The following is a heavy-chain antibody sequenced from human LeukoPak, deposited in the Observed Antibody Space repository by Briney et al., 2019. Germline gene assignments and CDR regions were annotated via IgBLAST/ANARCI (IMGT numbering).Heavy chain of an antibody. Sequence: SETLSLTCTVSGGSISTYYWSWIRQPPGKGLEWIGYIFYSGRTNYNPSLKSRVTISVDTSKNQFSLRLSSVTAADTAVYYCARPSVGEGNLSFHDAFNIWGQGTMVTVSS. CDR2: IFYSGRT. D-gene: IGHD3-16*02. V-gene: IGHV4-59*12. CDR3: ARPSVGEGNLSFHDAFNI. J-gene: IGHJ3*02. CDR1: GGSISTYY.